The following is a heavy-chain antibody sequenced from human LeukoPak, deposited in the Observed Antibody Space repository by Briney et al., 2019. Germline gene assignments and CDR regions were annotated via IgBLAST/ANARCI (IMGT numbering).Heavy chain of an antibody. Sequence: GASVKVSCKASGYTFTSYVINWVRQAPGQGFEWMGWISPYNGNTNYAQKLQGRVTITADISTSTAYIELRSLRSDDTAVYHCARGGSRMVTYGSLDYWGQGSLVTVSS. CDR1: GYTFTSYV. J-gene: IGHJ4*02. CDR2: ISPYNGNT. V-gene: IGHV1-18*01. D-gene: IGHD2-15*01. CDR3: ARGGSRMVTYGSLDY.